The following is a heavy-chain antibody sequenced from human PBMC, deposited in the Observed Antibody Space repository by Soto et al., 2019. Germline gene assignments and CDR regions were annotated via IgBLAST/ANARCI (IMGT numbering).Heavy chain of an antibody. Sequence: SETLSLTCAVYCGSFSGYYWSWIRQPPGKGLEWIGEINHSGSTNYNPSLKSQVTISVDTSKNQFSLKLSSVTAADTAVYYCARQRSSSWYKKYYGMDVWGQGTTVTVSS. CDR2: INHSGST. J-gene: IGHJ6*02. CDR3: ARQRSSSWYKKYYGMDV. CDR1: CGSFSGYY. V-gene: IGHV4-34*01. D-gene: IGHD6-13*01.